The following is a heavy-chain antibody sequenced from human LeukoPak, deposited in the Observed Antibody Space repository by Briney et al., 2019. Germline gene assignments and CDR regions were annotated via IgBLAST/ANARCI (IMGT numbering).Heavy chain of an antibody. J-gene: IGHJ4*02. D-gene: IGHD3-3*01. CDR3: ARGSQRITVFGVVTDY. Sequence: SETLSLTCAVSGDSISSYYWSWIRQPPGKGLEWVGYIYYTGSTNYNPSLKSRVTISVDTSKNQFSPKLSSVTAADTAVYFCARGSQRITVFGVVTDYWGQGTLVTVSS. V-gene: IGHV4-59*01. CDR1: GDSISSYY. CDR2: IYYTGST.